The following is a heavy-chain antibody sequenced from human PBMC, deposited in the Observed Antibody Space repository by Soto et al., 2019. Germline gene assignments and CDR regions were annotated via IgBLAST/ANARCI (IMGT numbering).Heavy chain of an antibody. J-gene: IGHJ4*02. V-gene: IGHV1-3*01. CDR2: INAGNGNT. Sequence: ASVKVSCKASGYTFTSYAMHWVRQAPGQRLEWMGWINAGNGNTKYSQKFQGRVTITRDTSASTAYMELSSLRSEDTAVYYCARAHDIVGEHGGWEDYFDYWGQGNLVTVSS. CDR1: GYTFTSYA. CDR3: ARAHDIVGEHGGWEDYFDY. D-gene: IGHD1-26*01.